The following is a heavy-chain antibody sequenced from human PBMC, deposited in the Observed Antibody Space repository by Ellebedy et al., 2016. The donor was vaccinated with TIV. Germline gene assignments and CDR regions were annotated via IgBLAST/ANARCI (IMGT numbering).Heavy chain of an antibody. J-gene: IGHJ5*02. CDR2: LYPDAKT. D-gene: IGHD2-21*01. CDR3: ARDPGGGGDFGDNWFDP. Sequence: PGGSLRLSCEASGIIVSDYFINWVRQAPGKGLEWVSVLYPDAKTNYTDSVNGRFIVSRDSSKNTLYLQMNSLTAEDTAVYYCARDPGGGGDFGDNWFDPWGQGTLVTVSS. CDR1: GIIVSDYF. V-gene: IGHV3-66*01.